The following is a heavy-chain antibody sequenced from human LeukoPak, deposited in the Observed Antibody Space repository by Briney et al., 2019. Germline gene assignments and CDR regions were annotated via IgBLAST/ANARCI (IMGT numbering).Heavy chain of an antibody. CDR1: GYTLTELS. CDR2: FDSEDGET. D-gene: IGHD5-12*01. Sequence: ASVKVSCKVSGYTLTELSMHWVRQAPGKGLEWMGGFDSEDGETIYAQKFQGRVTMTEDTSTDTAYMELSSLRSEDTAVYYCATDWGYSGFNFDYWGQGTLVTVSS. V-gene: IGHV1-24*01. J-gene: IGHJ4*02. CDR3: ATDWGYSGFNFDY.